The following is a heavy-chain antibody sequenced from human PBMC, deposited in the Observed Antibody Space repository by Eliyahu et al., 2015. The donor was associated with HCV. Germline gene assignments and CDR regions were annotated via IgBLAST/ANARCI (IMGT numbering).Heavy chain of an antibody. J-gene: IGHJ6*02. D-gene: IGHD2-15*01. Sequence: QVQLVQSGAEVKKPGASVKVSCKASGYTFTGYYMHWVXQAPGQGLEWMGWINPNSGGTNYAQKFQGRVTMTRDTSISTAYMELSRLRSDDTAVYYCAREAAPPHCSGGSCYSGRRPELYYYGMDVWGQGTTVTVSS. V-gene: IGHV1-2*02. CDR3: AREAAPPHCSGGSCYSGRRPELYYYGMDV. CDR2: INPNSGGT. CDR1: GYTFTGYY.